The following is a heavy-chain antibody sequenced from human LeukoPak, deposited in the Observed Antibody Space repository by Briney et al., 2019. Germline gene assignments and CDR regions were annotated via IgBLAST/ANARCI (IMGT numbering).Heavy chain of an antibody. CDR3: AREADSYGDYDRYFDY. Sequence: GGSLRLSCAASGFTVSSNYMSWVRQAPGKWLEWVSVIYSGGSTYYADSVKGRSTISRDNSKNTLYLQMNSLRAEDTAVYYCAREADSYGDYDRYFDYWGQGTLVTVSS. CDR1: GFTVSSNY. CDR2: IYSGGST. V-gene: IGHV3-66*01. D-gene: IGHD4-17*01. J-gene: IGHJ4*02.